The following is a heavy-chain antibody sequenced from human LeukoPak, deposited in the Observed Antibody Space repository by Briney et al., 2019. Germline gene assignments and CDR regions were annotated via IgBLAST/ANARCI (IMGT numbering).Heavy chain of an antibody. CDR2: ISSSSSYI. CDR3: ARSMYSGSYYVGY. D-gene: IGHD1-26*01. J-gene: IGHJ4*02. V-gene: IGHV3-21*01. CDR1: GFTFSSYS. Sequence: GGSLRLSCAASGFTFSSYSMNWVRQAPGKGLEWVSSISSSSSYIYYADSVKGRFTISRDNAKNSLYLQMSGLRAEDTAVYYCARSMYSGSYYVGYWGQGTLVTVSS.